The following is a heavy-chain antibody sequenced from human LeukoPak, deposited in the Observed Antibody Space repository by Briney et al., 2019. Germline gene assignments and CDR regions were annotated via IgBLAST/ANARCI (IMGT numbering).Heavy chain of an antibody. V-gene: IGHV4-34*01. J-gene: IGHJ4*02. CDR1: GGSFSGYY. CDR3: AGGKERWLQSFDY. CDR2: INHSGST. D-gene: IGHD5-24*01. Sequence: SETLSLTCAVYGGSFSGYYWSWIRQPPGKGLEWIGEINHSGSTNYNPSLKSRVTISVDTSKNQFSLKLSSVTAADTAVYYCAGGKERWLQSFDYWGQGTLVTVSS.